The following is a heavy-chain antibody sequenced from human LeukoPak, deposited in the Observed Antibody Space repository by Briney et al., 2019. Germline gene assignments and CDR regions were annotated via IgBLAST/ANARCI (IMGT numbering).Heavy chain of an antibody. CDR1: GFTLSYYW. CDR2: INGDGSST. J-gene: IGHJ4*02. CDR3: APNYGDLTATYYFDY. Sequence: GGSLRLSCAASGFTLSYYWMHWVRQAPGKGLVWVSCINGDGSSTNYADSVKGRFTISRDNAKNTLYLEMNSLRAEDTAVYYCAPNYGDLTATYYFDYWGQGTLVTVSS. V-gene: IGHV3-74*01. D-gene: IGHD4-17*01.